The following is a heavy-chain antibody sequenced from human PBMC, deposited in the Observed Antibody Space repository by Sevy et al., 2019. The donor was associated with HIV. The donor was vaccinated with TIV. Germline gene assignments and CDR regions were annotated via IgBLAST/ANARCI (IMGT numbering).Heavy chain of an antibody. J-gene: IGHJ6*03. CDR3: ARAMATTGYYYYYMDV. V-gene: IGHV3-48*02. D-gene: IGHD5-12*01. CDR1: GFTFSSYS. Sequence: GGSLRLSCAASGFTFSSYSMNWVRQAPGKGLEWVSYISSSSRTIYYADSVKGRFTISRDNVKNSLYLQMNSLRDEDTAVYYCARAMATTGYYYYYMDVWGKGTTVTVPS. CDR2: ISSSSRTI.